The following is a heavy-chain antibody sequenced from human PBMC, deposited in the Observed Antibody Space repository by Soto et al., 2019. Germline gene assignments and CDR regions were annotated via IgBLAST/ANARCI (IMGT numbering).Heavy chain of an antibody. Sequence: PGGSLRLSCAASGFTFSAYAMNWVRQAPGKGLEWVSGIIASGTTTYYADSVKGRFTISRDNAKNSLYLQMNSLRAEDTAVYYCARDPPFDPWGQGTLVTVSS. CDR3: ARDPPFDP. J-gene: IGHJ5*02. CDR2: IIASGTTT. CDR1: GFTFSAYA. V-gene: IGHV3-23*01.